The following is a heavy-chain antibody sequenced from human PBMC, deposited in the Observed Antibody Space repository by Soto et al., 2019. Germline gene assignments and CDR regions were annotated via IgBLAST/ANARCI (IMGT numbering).Heavy chain of an antibody. CDR3: AVGSAGRRRHYYYMDV. CDR1: GYTFTSYA. J-gene: IGHJ6*03. Sequence: ASVKVSCKASGYTFTSYAMHWVRQAPGQRLEWMGWINAGNGNTKYSQKFQGRVTITRDTSASTAYMELSSLRSEDTAVYYCAVGSAGRRRHYYYMDVWGKGTTVTVSS. V-gene: IGHV1-3*01. D-gene: IGHD1-1*01. CDR2: INAGNGNT.